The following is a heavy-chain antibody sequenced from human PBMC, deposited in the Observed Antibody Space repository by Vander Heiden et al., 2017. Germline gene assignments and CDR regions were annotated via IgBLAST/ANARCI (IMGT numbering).Heavy chain of an antibody. V-gene: IGHV3-21*01. Sequence: EVQLVESGGGLFKPGGSLSIACAASGSSFSSYGMNWVRQAPGKGLDWVSSISSSSSYIYYADSVKGRFTFSRDNAKNSLYLQMNSLRAEDTAVDYCARGPRYSYGRNDAFDFWGQGTMVTVSS. CDR1: GSSFSSYG. J-gene: IGHJ3*01. D-gene: IGHD5-18*01. CDR2: ISSSSSYI. CDR3: ARGPRYSYGRNDAFDF.